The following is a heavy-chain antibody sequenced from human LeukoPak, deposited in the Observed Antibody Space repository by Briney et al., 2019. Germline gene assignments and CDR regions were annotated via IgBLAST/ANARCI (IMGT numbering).Heavy chain of an antibody. D-gene: IGHD3-22*01. J-gene: IGHJ4*02. CDR1: GYTLTELS. CDR2: FDPEDGET. V-gene: IGHV1-24*01. Sequence: ASVKVSCKVSGYTLTELSMHWVRQAPGKGPEWMGGFDPEDGETIYAQKFQGRVTMTEDTSTDTAYMELSSLRSEDTAVYYCATYDSSGYYYFDYWGEGTLVTVSS. CDR3: ATYDSSGYYYFDY.